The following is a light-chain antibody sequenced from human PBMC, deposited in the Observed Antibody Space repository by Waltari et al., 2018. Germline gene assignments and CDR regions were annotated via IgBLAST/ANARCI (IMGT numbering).Light chain of an antibody. CDR2: RNN. CDR3: AAWDDSLNAYV. Sequence: QSVLTQPPPASGTPGQRVTISCSGSSSNIGSNTVNWYQQLPGTAPKLLIYRNNQRPSGVPDRFSGSKSGTSASLAISGLQSEDEADYYCAAWDDSLNAYVFGTGTKVTVL. CDR1: SSNIGSNT. J-gene: IGLJ1*01. V-gene: IGLV1-44*01.